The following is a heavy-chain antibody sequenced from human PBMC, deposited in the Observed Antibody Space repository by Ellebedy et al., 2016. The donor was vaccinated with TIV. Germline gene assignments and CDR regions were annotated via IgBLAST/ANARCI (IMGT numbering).Heavy chain of an antibody. J-gene: IGHJ4*02. Sequence: AASVKVSCKASGYTFTSYDINWVRQATGQGVDWMGWMNPNSGNTGYAQKFQGRVTMTRNTSISTAYMELSSLRSDDTAVYYCALLTPYSSGSFDYWGQGTLVTVSS. CDR1: GYTFTSYD. CDR3: ALLTPYSSGSFDY. CDR2: MNPNSGNT. D-gene: IGHD6-19*01. V-gene: IGHV1-8*01.